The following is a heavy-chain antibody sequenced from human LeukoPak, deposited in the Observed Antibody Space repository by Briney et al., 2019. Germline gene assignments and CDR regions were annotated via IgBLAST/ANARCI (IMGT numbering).Heavy chain of an antibody. Sequence: GGSMRLSCAASGFTFSSYGMHWLREAPGKGLEWVSFIRYDGSRKYYADSVKGRFTISRDNSKNTLYLQLNSLRAEDTAVYYCANPVVVAAPYVHYYYYMYVSGKGTTVTISS. D-gene: IGHD2-15*01. CDR3: ANPVVVAAPYVHYYYYMYV. V-gene: IGHV3-30*02. CDR1: GFTFSSYG. CDR2: IRYDGSRK. J-gene: IGHJ6*03.